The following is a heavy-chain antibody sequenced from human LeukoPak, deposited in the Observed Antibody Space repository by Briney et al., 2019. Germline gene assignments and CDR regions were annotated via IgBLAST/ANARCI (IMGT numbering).Heavy chain of an antibody. CDR3: GRDLGGMLTGYWCVP. D-gene: IGHD3-9*01. CDR2: MHKSGGT. Sequence: SETLSLTCTVSGGSISGFYWSWIRQPPGKGLEWIGYMHKSGGTTYNPSLKTRVTISVDTSKNQFSLKLSSVTAADPAVYYCGRDLGGMLTGYWCVPWGRGTVVSVSS. CDR1: GGSISGFY. V-gene: IGHV4-59*01. J-gene: IGHJ5*02.